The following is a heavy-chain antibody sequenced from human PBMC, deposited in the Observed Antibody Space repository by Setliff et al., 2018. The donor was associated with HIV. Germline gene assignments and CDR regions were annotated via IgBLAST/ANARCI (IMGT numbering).Heavy chain of an antibody. CDR2: IIPIFGTS. CDR3: ARDDHYYDSGSYYSDWYFDL. Sequence: SVKVSCKASGGTFSSYAISWVRQAPGQGLEWMGGIIPIFGTSNYPQKFQGRVTITADESTSTAYMELSSLRSEDTAVYYCARDDHYYDSGSYYSDWYFDLWGRGTLVTVSS. V-gene: IGHV1-69*13. D-gene: IGHD3-10*01. J-gene: IGHJ2*01. CDR1: GGTFSSYA.